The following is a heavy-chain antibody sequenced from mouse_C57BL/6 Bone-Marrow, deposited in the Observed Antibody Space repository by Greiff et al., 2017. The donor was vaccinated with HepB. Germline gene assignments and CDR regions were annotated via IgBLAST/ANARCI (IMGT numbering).Heavy chain of an antibody. J-gene: IGHJ1*03. Sequence: EVQLQQSGAELVRPGASVKLSCTASVFNIKDDHMHWVKQRPEQGLEWIGWIDPENGDTEYASKFQGKATITADTSSNTAYLQLSSLTSEDTAVYYCTTPFYCGSKDWYFDVWGTGTPGTVSS. CDR1: VFNIKDDH. V-gene: IGHV14-4*01. CDR2: IDPENGDT. CDR3: TTPFYCGSKDWYFDV. D-gene: IGHD1-1*01.